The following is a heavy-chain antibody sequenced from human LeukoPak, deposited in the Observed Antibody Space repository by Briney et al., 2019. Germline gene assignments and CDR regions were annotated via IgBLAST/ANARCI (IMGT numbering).Heavy chain of an antibody. CDR1: GFTFSSYA. Sequence: GGSLRLSCGASGFTFSSYAMSWVRQAPGKGLEWVSAINYNGGSTYYADSVKGRFTISRDNSKNTLYLQMNSLRADDTPIYYCAKALRDGGYWGQGTLVTVSS. V-gene: IGHV3-23*01. D-gene: IGHD5/OR15-5a*01. CDR2: INYNGGST. CDR3: AKALRDGGY. J-gene: IGHJ4*02.